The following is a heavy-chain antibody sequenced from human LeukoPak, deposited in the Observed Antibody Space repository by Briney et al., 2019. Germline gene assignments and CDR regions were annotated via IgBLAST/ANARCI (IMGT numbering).Heavy chain of an antibody. V-gene: IGHV3-23*01. CDR2: VRSSGVGT. D-gene: IGHD6-13*01. J-gene: IGHJ4*02. CDR3: AKTRPLDSSSWSHGDY. CDR1: GCTFSDHV. Sequence: GGSLRLSCAASGCTFSDHVMSWVRQAPGKGLECVSSVRSSGVGTHYADSVQGRFTISRDNSKNTLYLQMNSLRAEATAVYYCAKTRPLDSSSWSHGDYWGQGTLVTVSS.